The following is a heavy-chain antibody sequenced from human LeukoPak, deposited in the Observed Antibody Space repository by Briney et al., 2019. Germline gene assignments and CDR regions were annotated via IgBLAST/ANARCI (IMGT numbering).Heavy chain of an antibody. CDR2: TVLGSGAT. D-gene: IGHD5-12*01. V-gene: IGHV1-58*02. CDR3: EAGFSNRGYIY. J-gene: IGHJ4*02. CDR1: GLTFSTSA. Sequence: SVKVSCKASGLTFSTSAMMWVRQTREQGLEWIGCTVLGSGATNYAQSLKERVTITRDMSTATAYMELSSLGSEDTAMYHCEAGFSNRGYIYWGQGTLVTVSS.